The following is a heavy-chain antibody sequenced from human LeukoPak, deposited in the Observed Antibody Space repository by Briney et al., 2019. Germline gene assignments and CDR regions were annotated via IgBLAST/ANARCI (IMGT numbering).Heavy chain of an antibody. Sequence: ASVKVSCKASGYIFTDHFFHWVRQAPGQGLEWMGWIRPTDGATKVAQKFQGRVTLTRDTSISTVYMEMSGLRFDDTAMYYCARGRYRYSYDYWGQGTLVTVAS. V-gene: IGHV1-2*02. CDR3: ARGRYRYSYDY. CDR1: GYIFTDHF. D-gene: IGHD1-26*01. J-gene: IGHJ4*02. CDR2: IRPTDGAT.